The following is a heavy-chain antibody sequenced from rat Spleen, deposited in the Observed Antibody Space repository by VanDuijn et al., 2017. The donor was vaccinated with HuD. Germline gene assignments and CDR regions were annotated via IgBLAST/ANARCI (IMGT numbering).Heavy chain of an antibody. D-gene: IGHD1-9*01. J-gene: IGHJ2*01. V-gene: IGHV5-29*01. CDR3: ARRHYGYTDYFDY. CDR2: ISYGDSSGHSST. Sequence: EVQLVESDGGLVQPGRSLKLSCAASGFTFSDYYMAWVRQAPTKGLEWVATISYGDSSGHSSTYYRESVKGRFTIPRDNAKSTLSLQMDSLRSEDTATYYCARRHYGYTDYFDYWGQGVMVTVSS. CDR1: GFTFSDYY.